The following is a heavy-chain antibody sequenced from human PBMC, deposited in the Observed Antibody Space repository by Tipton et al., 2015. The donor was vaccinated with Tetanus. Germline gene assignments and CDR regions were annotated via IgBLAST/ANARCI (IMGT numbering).Heavy chain of an antibody. J-gene: IGHJ3*02. D-gene: IGHD6-13*01. CDR2: TYYRSKWYN. CDR1: GDSVSSNSAA. V-gene: IGHV6-1*01. Sequence: PGLVKPSQTLSLTCAISGDSVSSNSAAWNWIRQSPSRDLEWLGRTYYRSKWYNDYAVSVKSRITINPDTSKNQFSLQLNSVTPEDTAVYYCARDRQQLVRDGGYAFDIWGQGTMVTVSS. CDR3: ARDRQQLVRDGGYAFDI.